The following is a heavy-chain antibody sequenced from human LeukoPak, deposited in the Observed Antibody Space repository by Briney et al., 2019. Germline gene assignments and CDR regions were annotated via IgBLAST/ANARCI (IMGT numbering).Heavy chain of an antibody. CDR2: IYSGGST. D-gene: IGHD3-3*01. V-gene: IGHV3-53*01. CDR1: GFTVSSNY. CDR3: ACPRSGYYDY. Sequence: GGSLRLSCAASGFTVSSNYMSWVRQAPGKGLEWVSVIYSGGSTYYAGSVKGRFTISRDNSKNTLYLQMNSLRAEDTAVYYCACPRSGYYDYWGQRTLVTVSS. J-gene: IGHJ4*02.